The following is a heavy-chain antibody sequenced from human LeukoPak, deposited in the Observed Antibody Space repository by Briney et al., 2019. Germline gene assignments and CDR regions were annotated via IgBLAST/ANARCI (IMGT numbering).Heavy chain of an antibody. CDR2: IKQDGSEK. Sequence: GGSLRLSCAASGFTFSNYWMSWVRQAPGQGLEWVAKIKQDGSEKYYVDSVKGRFSISRDNAKNSLYLQLNSLRAEDTAVHYCAREMPFGDSFDYWGQGTLVTIPS. D-gene: IGHD3-16*01. CDR1: GFTFSNYW. J-gene: IGHJ4*02. CDR3: AREMPFGDSFDY. V-gene: IGHV3-7*01.